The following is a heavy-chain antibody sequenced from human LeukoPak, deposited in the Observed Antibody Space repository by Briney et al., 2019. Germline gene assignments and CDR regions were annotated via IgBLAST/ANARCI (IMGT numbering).Heavy chain of an antibody. CDR3: VRGPRYYDDSGFHYGVFDI. J-gene: IGHJ3*02. CDR1: GFTFSSYA. V-gene: IGHV3-23*01. CDR2: ISGSGGST. D-gene: IGHD3-22*01. Sequence: GGSLRLSCAASGFTFSSYAMSWVRQAPGKGLEWVSDISGSGGSTYYADSVKGRFIISRDNSKNTLSLQMNSLTADDTAVYYCVRGPRYYDDSGFHYGVFDIWGQGTVVTVSS.